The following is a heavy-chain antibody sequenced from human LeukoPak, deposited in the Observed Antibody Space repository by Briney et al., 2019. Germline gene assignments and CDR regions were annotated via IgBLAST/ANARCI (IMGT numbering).Heavy chain of an antibody. J-gene: IGHJ5*02. CDR2: IYHSGST. CDR1: GGSISSGGYS. V-gene: IGHV4-30-2*01. Sequence: SQTLSLTCAVSGGSISSGGYSWSWIRQPPGKGLEWIGYIYHSGSTYYNPSLKSRVTISVDRSKNQFSLKLSSVTAADTAVYYCARVKRLFDPWGHGTLVTVSS. CDR3: ARVKRLFDP.